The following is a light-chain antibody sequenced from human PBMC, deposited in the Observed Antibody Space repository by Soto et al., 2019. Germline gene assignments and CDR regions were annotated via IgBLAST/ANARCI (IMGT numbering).Light chain of an antibody. CDR1: QSVLSSSNNKNY. J-gene: IGKJ1*01. Sequence: DFVMTQSPDSLAVSLGERAAINCKYSQSVLSSSNNKNYLAWFQQKPGQPPKLLIYWESTRESGVPDRFSGSGSGTDFTLTISSLQAEDVAVYYCPQYYSTPWTFGQGTKVAIK. CDR3: PQYYSTPWT. V-gene: IGKV4-1*01. CDR2: WES.